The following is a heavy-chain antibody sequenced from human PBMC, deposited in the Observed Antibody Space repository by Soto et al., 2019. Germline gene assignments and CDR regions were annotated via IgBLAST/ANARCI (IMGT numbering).Heavy chain of an antibody. CDR2: IRSKANSYAT. CDR3: TRSLDRIEARPSPYYFDY. Sequence: PGGSLRLSCAASGFTFSGSAMHWVRQASGKGLEWVGRIRSKANSYATAYAASVKGRFTISRDDSKNTAYLQMNSLKTEDTAVYYCTRSLDRIEARPSPYYFDYWGQGTLVTVSS. D-gene: IGHD6-6*01. CDR1: GFTFSGSA. V-gene: IGHV3-73*01. J-gene: IGHJ4*02.